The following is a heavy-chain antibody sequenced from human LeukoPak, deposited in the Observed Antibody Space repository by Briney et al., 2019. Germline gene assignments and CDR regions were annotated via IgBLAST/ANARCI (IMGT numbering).Heavy chain of an antibody. J-gene: IGHJ6*03. Sequence: SETLSLTCAVYGGSFSGYYWSWIRQPPGKGLEWIGEINHSGSTNYNPSLKSRVTISVDTSKNQFSLKLSSVTAADTAVYYCARNIAAAGMGKYYYYYYMDVWGKGTTVTISS. V-gene: IGHV4-34*01. CDR3: ARNIAAAGMGKYYYYYYMDV. D-gene: IGHD6-13*01. CDR1: GGSFSGYY. CDR2: INHSGST.